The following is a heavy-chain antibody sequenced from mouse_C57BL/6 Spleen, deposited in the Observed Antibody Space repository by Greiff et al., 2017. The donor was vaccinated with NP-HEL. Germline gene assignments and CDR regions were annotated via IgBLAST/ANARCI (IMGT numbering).Heavy chain of an antibody. CDR3: ARDPYGNGPFDY. J-gene: IGHJ2*01. Sequence: DVMLVESGGGLVKPGGSLKLSCAASGFTFSSYAMSWVRQTPEKRLEWVATISDGGSYTYYPDNVKGRFTISRDNAKNNLYLQMSHLKSEDTAMYYCARDPYGNGPFDYWGQGTTLTVSS. D-gene: IGHD2-1*01. V-gene: IGHV5-4*01. CDR2: ISDGGSYT. CDR1: GFTFSSYA.